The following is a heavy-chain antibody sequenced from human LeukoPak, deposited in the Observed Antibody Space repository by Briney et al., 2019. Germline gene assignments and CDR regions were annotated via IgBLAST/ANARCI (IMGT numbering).Heavy chain of an antibody. CDR1: GYTFTGYY. CDR2: INPNSGGT. J-gene: IGHJ4*02. Sequence: ASVKVSCKASGYTFTGYYMHWVRQAPGQGLEWMGRINPNSGGTNYAQKFQGRVTMTRDTSISKAYMELSRLRSDDTAVYYCARISSGWTRGVDYWGQGTLVTVSS. CDR3: ARISSGWTRGVDY. V-gene: IGHV1-2*06. D-gene: IGHD6-19*01.